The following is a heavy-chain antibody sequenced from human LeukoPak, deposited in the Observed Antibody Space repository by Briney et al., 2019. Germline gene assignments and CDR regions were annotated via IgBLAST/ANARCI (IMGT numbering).Heavy chain of an antibody. CDR3: ARLNRGYCGGDCFSWFDP. CDR1: GYRFTNYW. Sequence: GESLKISCKGSGYRFTNYWIGWVRQMPGKGLEWMGIIYPGDSDTTYSPSFQGQVTISADKSISTAYLQWSSLKASDTAMYYCARLNRGYCGGDCFSWFDPWGQGTLVTVSS. D-gene: IGHD2-21*02. J-gene: IGHJ5*02. CDR2: IYPGDSDT. V-gene: IGHV5-51*01.